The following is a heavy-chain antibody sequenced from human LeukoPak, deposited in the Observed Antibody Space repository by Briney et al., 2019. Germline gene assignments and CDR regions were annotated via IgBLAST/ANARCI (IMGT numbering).Heavy chain of an antibody. Sequence: PSETLSLTCTVSGGSISSYYWSWIRQPPGKGLEWIGYIYYSGSTNYTPSLKSRVTISVDTSKNQFSLKLSSVTAADTAVYYCARSRGYSGYDYFWFDPWGQGTLVTVSS. CDR1: GGSISSYY. V-gene: IGHV4-59*08. CDR3: ARSRGYSGYDYFWFDP. J-gene: IGHJ5*02. CDR2: IYYSGST. D-gene: IGHD5-12*01.